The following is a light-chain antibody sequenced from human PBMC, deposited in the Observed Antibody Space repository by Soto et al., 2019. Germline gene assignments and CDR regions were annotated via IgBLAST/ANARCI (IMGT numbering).Light chain of an antibody. Sequence: QAVLTQPPSVSAAPGQRVTISCSGSSSNIGNNYVSWYQQLPGTAPKLLIYGNDYRPSGIPDRFSGSKSGTSATLGITGLQTGDEAEYYCGTWDNSLSAGVFGGGTKLTVL. CDR2: GND. V-gene: IGLV1-51*01. J-gene: IGLJ3*02. CDR1: SSNIGNNY. CDR3: GTWDNSLSAGV.